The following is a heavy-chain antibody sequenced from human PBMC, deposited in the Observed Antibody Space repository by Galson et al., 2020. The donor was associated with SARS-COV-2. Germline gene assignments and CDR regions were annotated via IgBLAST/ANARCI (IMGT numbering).Heavy chain of an antibody. CDR2: ISDDGSDK. J-gene: IGHJ4*01. CDR1: GLTFSYFG. Sequence: TGGSLRLSCAVSGLTFSYFGMNWVRQAPGKGLEWVAVISDDGSDKHYGDSVKGRFTISRDNSQNTVYLHMNSLSTEDTAVYYCVNSAHIFGYLDYWGHGTLVTVSS. D-gene: IGHD3-10*02. V-gene: IGHV3-30*18. CDR3: VNSAHIFGYLDY.